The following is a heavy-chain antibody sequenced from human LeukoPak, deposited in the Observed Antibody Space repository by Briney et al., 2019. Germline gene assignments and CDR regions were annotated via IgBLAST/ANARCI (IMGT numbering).Heavy chain of an antibody. J-gene: IGHJ4*02. CDR3: ARGRIAAAGTPPRY. V-gene: IGHV4-4*07. CDR2: IYTSGST. Sequence: PSETLSLTCTVSGGSVSSYYWSWIRQPAGKGLEWIGRIYTSGSTNYNPSLKSRVTMSVDTSKNQFSLKLSSVTAADTAVYYCARGRIAAAGTPPRYWGQGTLVTVSS. CDR1: GGSVSSYY. D-gene: IGHD6-13*01.